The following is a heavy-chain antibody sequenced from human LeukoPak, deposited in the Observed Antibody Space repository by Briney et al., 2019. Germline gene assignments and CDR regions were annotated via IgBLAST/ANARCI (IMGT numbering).Heavy chain of an antibody. J-gene: IGHJ4*02. CDR2: INPNSGGT. CDR1: GYTFTGYY. V-gene: IGHV1-2*02. Sequence: ASVKVSCKSSGYTFTGYYMHWVRQAPGQGLEWMGWINPNSGGTNYAQKFQGRVTMTRDTSISTAYMELSRLRSDETAVYYCARTRGYGDFYFDYWGQGTLVTVSS. D-gene: IGHD4-17*01. CDR3: ARTRGYGDFYFDY.